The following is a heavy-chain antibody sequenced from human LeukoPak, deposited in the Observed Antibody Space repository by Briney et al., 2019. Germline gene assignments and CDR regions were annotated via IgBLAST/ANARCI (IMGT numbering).Heavy chain of an antibody. CDR2: VSHDGIQT. CDR3: ARDGGGGYNQIDF. V-gene: IGHV3-30-3*01. D-gene: IGHD5-24*01. J-gene: IGHJ4*02. Sequence: TGGSLRLSCAASGFTFSNYAMHWVRQGLVKGLESMAVVSHDGIQTHYADSVKGRFTISRDNSKSTLFLQMNSLRAEDTAVYYCARDGGGGYNQIDFWGQGTLVTVSS. CDR1: GFTFSNYA.